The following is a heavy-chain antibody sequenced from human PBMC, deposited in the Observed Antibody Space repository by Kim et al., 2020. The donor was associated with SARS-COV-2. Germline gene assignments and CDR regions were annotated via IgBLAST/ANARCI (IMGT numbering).Heavy chain of an antibody. J-gene: IGHJ1*01. V-gene: IGHV3-23*01. D-gene: IGHD3-22*01. Sequence: GGSLRLSCAASGFTFSAYAMSWVRQAPGKGLEWVSGISGSDGSTYYADSVKGRFIISRDNSKNTLHLQMNSLRAEDTAVYYCAKHFGSSGSEFQHWVQGTLVTVSS. CDR1: GFTFSAYA. CDR3: AKHFGSSGSEFQH. CDR2: ISGSDGST.